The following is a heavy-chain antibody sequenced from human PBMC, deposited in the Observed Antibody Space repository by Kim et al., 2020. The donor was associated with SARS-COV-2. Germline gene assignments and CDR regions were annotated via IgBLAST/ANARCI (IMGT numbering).Heavy chain of an antibody. CDR1: GFTFSSYG. CDR2: IWYDGSNK. Sequence: GGSLRLSCAASGFTFSSYGMHWVRQAPGKGLEWVAVIWYDGSNKYYADSVKGRFTISRDNSKNTLYLQMNSLRAEDTAVYYCARDRVTMVRGRGWFDPWGQGTLVTVSS. V-gene: IGHV3-33*01. D-gene: IGHD3-10*01. J-gene: IGHJ5*02. CDR3: ARDRVTMVRGRGWFDP.